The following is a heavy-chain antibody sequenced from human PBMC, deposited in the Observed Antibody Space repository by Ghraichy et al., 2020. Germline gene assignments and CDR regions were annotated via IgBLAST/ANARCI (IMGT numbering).Heavy chain of an antibody. CDR2: ISSSSSSI. Sequence: GGSLRLYCAASGFTFSSHSMNWVRQAPGKGLEWVSYISSSSSSIYYADSVKGRFTITRDNAKNSLYLQMNSLRDEDTAVYYCARGAGYYSYFDYWGQGTLVTVSS. J-gene: IGHJ4*02. CDR3: ARGAGYYSYFDY. V-gene: IGHV3-48*02. CDR1: GFTFSSHS. D-gene: IGHD3-22*01.